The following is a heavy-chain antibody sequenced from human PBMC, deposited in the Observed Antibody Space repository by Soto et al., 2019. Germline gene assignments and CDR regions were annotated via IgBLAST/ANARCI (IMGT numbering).Heavy chain of an antibody. CDR1: GYYXVNHG. CDR3: ARDLYPLAYYFDY. Sequence: SXKVSFQTSGYYXVNHGIGLVRQAPGRGLEWLGWISGHNCATKYGKRLQVRVTMTIDTSKTTAYMELRSLRSDDTDVYYCARDLYPLAYYFDYWGQGTLGTVS. V-gene: IGHV1-18*04. J-gene: IGHJ4*02. CDR2: ISGHNCAT.